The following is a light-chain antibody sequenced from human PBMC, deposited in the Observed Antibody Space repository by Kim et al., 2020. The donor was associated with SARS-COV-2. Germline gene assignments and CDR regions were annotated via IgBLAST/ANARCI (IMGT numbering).Light chain of an antibody. Sequence: SATVGDRITTLCRASQGIASYLAWYQQRPGKVPRLLIAAASVLPSRVPSRFSGSGSGKEFTLTISSLQPEDVGTYYCQKYDSAPWTFGPGTKVEI. CDR1: QGIASY. V-gene: IGKV1-27*01. J-gene: IGKJ1*01. CDR3: QKYDSAPWT. CDR2: AAS.